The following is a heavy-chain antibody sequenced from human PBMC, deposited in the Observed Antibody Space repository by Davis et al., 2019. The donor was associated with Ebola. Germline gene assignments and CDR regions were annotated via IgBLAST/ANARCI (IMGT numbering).Heavy chain of an antibody. D-gene: IGHD3-22*01. J-gene: IGHJ6*02. Sequence: ASVKVSCKASGHTFTSYYMHWVRQAPGQGLEWMGIINPSGGSTSYAQKFQGRVTMTRDTSTSTVYMELSSLRSEDTAVYYCARDFESTSSMIFNGMDVWGQGTTVTVSS. CDR3: ARDFESTSSMIFNGMDV. V-gene: IGHV1-46*01. CDR2: INPSGGST. CDR1: GHTFTSYY.